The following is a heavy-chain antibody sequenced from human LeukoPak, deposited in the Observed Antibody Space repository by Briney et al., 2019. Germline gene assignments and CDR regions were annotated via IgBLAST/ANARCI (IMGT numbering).Heavy chain of an antibody. CDR2: TSYTGNT. V-gene: IGHV4-59*13. Sequence: SQTLSLTCTVSGASISSYYWSWIRLPPGKGLEWIGYTSYTGNTNYNPSLKSRVTISVDTSKNQFSLKLSSVTAADTAVYYCASSSGSRSFDYWGQGTLVIVSS. J-gene: IGHJ4*02. CDR3: ASSSGSRSFDY. CDR1: GASISSYY. D-gene: IGHD3-10*01.